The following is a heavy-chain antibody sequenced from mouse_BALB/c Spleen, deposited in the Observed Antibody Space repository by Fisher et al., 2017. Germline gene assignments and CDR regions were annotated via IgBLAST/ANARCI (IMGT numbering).Heavy chain of an antibody. CDR3: ARYDYVNY. D-gene: IGHD2-4*01. Sequence: GRFTISRDNAKNTLYLQMSSLTSEDSAIYYCARYDYVNYWGQGTSVTVSS. V-gene: IGHV5-9*04. J-gene: IGHJ4*01.